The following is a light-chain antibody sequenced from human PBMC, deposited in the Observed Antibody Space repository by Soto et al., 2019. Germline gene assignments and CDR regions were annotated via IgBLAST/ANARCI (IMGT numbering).Light chain of an antibody. Sequence: EIKMSQSPSTLSASVGDRVTITCRANQFISTWVAWFQQKPGKAPRLLIHEASALESGVPSRFSGSGSGTEFTLSISSLQRDDFATYYCQFYNSYSWTFGQGTKVDIK. CDR2: EAS. CDR1: QFISTW. CDR3: QFYNSYSWT. J-gene: IGKJ1*01. V-gene: IGKV1-5*01.